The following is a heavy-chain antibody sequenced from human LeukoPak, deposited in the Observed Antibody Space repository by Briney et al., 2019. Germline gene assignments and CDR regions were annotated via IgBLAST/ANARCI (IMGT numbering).Heavy chain of an antibody. CDR1: GFTFSDYW. J-gene: IGHJ6*04. CDR2: IKQDGSEK. Sequence: QSGGSLRLSCVGSGFTFSDYWMSWVRQAPGKGLEWVANIKQDGSEKDYVDALKGRFTISRDNSKNTLYLQMNSLRVDDTAVYYCSTSPSWGVWGKGTTVTVSS. CDR3: STSPSWGV. V-gene: IGHV3-7*03. D-gene: IGHD3-16*01.